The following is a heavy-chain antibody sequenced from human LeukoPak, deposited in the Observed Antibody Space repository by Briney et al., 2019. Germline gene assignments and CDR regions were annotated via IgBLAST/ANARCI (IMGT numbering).Heavy chain of an antibody. J-gene: IGHJ4*02. D-gene: IGHD6-13*01. V-gene: IGHV4-59*08. CDR2: IYYSGST. CDR1: GDSIIPYY. Sequence: SETLSLTCTVSGDSIIPYYWSWIRQPPGKGLEWIGYIYYSGSTNYNPSLKSRVSISLDTSKNQFSLRLSSVTAADTAVYYCARRRGQQLPWDCWGQGTVVTVSS. CDR3: ARRRGQQLPWDC.